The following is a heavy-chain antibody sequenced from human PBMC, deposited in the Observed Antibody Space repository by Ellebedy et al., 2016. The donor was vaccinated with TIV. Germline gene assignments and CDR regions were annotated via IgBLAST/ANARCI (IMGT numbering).Heavy chain of an antibody. Sequence: GSLRLSCTVSAGSISSDYWSWIRRSPGKGLEWIGYIYYTGSTNYNPSLKSRVTISVDTSKNQFSLKLSSVTAADTAVYYCARAYYDTLTGSGNWFDPWGRGTLVTVSS. J-gene: IGHJ5*02. V-gene: IGHV4-59*08. D-gene: IGHD3-9*01. CDR3: ARAYYDTLTGSGNWFDP. CDR2: IYYTGST. CDR1: AGSISSDY.